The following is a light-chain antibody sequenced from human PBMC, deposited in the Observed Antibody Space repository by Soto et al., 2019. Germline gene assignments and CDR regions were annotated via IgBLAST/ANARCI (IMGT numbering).Light chain of an antibody. V-gene: IGKV1-5*03. J-gene: IGKJ4*02. CDR1: PRISSG. CDR2: KAS. CDR3: QQYERYALR. Sequence: DIQMTQSPSTLSASVGDRVTITCRAIPRISSGLAWDQQKPGTAPKLRIYKASSLESGVPSSISGSGSVTKFTITISIQQPDDFATYYCQQYERYALRVGGGPKVEIK.